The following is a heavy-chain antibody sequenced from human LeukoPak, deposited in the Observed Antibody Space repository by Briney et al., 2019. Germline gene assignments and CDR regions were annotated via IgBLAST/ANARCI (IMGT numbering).Heavy chain of an antibody. V-gene: IGHV4-4*07. D-gene: IGHD5-12*01. Sequence: SETLSLTCTVSGGSISSYFWSWIRQPAGKGLEWIGRIYSSGSNNYNPSLKSRVTMSLDTSKNHLSLNLSSVTAADTAVYYCAREPTSGREPTSGRPLDYWGQGTLVTVSS. CDR2: IYSSGSN. CDR3: AREPTSGREPTSGRPLDY. CDR1: GGSISSYF. J-gene: IGHJ4*02.